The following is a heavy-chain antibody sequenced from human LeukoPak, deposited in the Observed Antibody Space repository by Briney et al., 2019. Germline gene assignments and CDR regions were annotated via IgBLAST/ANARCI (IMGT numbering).Heavy chain of an antibody. V-gene: IGHV1-69*13. CDR3: ARDHDYYYDSSYP. J-gene: IGHJ5*02. CDR1: GGTLSSYA. D-gene: IGHD3-22*01. CDR2: IIPIFGTA. Sequence: SVKVSCKASGGTLSSYAISWVRQAPGQGLEWMGGIIPIFGTANYAQKFQGRVTITADESTSTAYMELSSLRSEDTAVYYCARDHDYYYDSSYPWGQGTLVTVSS.